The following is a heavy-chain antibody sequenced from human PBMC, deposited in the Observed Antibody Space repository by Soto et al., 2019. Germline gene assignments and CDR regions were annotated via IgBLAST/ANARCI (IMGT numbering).Heavy chain of an antibody. CDR3: AKGSASGSPYYFDC. V-gene: IGHV3-23*01. D-gene: IGHD6-25*01. J-gene: IGHJ4*02. Sequence: GGSLRLSCAASGFTFTSYAMSWVRQAPGKGLEWVSAISHSGGSTYRADSVKGRFTISRDNSKNTLYLQMNSLRVEDTAVYYCAKGSASGSPYYFDCWGQGVRVTVSS. CDR1: GFTFTSYA. CDR2: ISHSGGST.